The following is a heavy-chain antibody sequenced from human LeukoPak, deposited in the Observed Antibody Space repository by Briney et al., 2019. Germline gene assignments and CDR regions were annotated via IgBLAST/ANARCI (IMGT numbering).Heavy chain of an antibody. D-gene: IGHD2-8*01. J-gene: IGHJ4*02. Sequence: PGGSLSLPGEASGFTFSSPPMTWARRAPGKGLEWVSVIGGSGGNTNYADSVRGRFTISRDNSKNTLYLQMNSLRAEDTAVYYCAQWHTVDYWGQGTLVTVSS. CDR3: AQWHTVDY. V-gene: IGHV3-23*01. CDR1: GFTFSSPP. CDR2: IGGSGGNT.